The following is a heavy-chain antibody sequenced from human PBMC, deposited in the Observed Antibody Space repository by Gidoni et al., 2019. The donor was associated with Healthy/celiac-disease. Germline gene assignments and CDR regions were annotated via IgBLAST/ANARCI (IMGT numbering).Heavy chain of an antibody. Sequence: EVQLLESGGGLVQPGGSLGLSGVDSGFPFSSYGMSWVRQAPGKGLEWVSAISGSGGSTYYADSVKGRFTISRDNSKNTLYLQMNSLRVEDTAVYYCAKGSDRYSDYHWGDWGQGTLVTVSS. CDR3: AKGSDRYSDYHWGD. V-gene: IGHV3-23*01. CDR1: GFPFSSYG. CDR2: ISGSGGST. J-gene: IGHJ4*02. D-gene: IGHD4-17*01.